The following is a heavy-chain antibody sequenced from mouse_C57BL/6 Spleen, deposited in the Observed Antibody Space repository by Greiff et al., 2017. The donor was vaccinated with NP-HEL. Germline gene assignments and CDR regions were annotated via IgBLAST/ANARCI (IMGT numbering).Heavy chain of an antibody. Sequence: VQLQQPGAELVKPGASVKLSCKASGYTFTSYWMQWVKQRPGQGLEWIGEIDPSDSYTNYNQKFKGKATLTVDTSSSTAYMQLSSLTSEDSAVYYCARYYGSSYHFDYWGQGTTLTVSS. CDR1: GYTFTSYW. D-gene: IGHD1-1*01. CDR3: ARYYGSSYHFDY. V-gene: IGHV1-50*01. J-gene: IGHJ2*01. CDR2: IDPSDSYT.